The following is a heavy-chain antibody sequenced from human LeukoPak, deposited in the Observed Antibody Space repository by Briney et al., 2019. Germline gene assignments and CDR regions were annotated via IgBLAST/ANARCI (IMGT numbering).Heavy chain of an antibody. J-gene: IGHJ4*02. V-gene: IGHV4-34*01. CDR2: INHRGST. CDR1: GGSFSGYY. CDR3: ARGSYDSSGYEFGTAST. D-gene: IGHD3-22*01. Sequence: PSETLSLTCAVYGGSFSGYYWSWIRQPPGKGLEWIGEINHRGSTNYNPSLKSRVTISVDTSKNQFSLKLSSVTAADTAVYYCARGSYDSSGYEFGTASTGGQGTLVTVSS.